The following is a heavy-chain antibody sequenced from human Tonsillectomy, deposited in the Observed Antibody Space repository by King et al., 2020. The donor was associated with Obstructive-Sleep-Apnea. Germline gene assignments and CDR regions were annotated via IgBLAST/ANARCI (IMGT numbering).Heavy chain of an antibody. V-gene: IGHV3-23*04. D-gene: IGHD3-9*01. Sequence: DVQLVDSGGDLVQPGGSLGLSCAASGFTFRSYALSWVRQAGGEGRVWGSVLSGSGGIKEYADSVEDRFTISRDNSKNTVYRQMNSLRAEEWAVYYCAKDSMDYDTLTGPVDYWGQGTLVTVSS. CDR1: GFTFRSYA. J-gene: IGHJ4*02. CDR3: AKDSMDYDTLTGPVDY. CDR2: LSGSGGIK.